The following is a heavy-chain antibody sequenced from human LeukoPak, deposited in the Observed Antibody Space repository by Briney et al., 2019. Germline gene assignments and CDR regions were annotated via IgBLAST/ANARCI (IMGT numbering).Heavy chain of an antibody. CDR2: IKQDGSEK. CDR3: AGEYNGMDV. J-gene: IGHJ6*02. Sequence: GGSLRLSCAASGFTFSTYWMNWVRQAPGKGLEWVANIKQDGSEKYYVDSVKGRFTISRDNAENSLYLQLNSLRAEDTALYYCAGEYNGMDVWGQGTTVTVSS. V-gene: IGHV3-7*03. CDR1: GFTFSTYW.